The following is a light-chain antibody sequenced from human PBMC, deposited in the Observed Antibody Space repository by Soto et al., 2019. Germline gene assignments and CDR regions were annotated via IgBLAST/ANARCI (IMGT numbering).Light chain of an antibody. CDR2: DAS. Sequence: DIQMTPSPSTLSASVGARVTITCRASQSISSWLAWYQQKPGKAPKLLIYDASSLESGVPSRFSGSGSGTEFTLTISSLQPDDFATYYCQQYNSYSYTFGQGTRLEIK. J-gene: IGKJ5*01. CDR3: QQYNSYSYT. V-gene: IGKV1-5*01. CDR1: QSISSW.